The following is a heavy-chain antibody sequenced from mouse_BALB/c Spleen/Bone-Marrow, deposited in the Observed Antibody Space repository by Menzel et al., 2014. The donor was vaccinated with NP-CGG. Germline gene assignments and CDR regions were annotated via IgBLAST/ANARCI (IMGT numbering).Heavy chain of an antibody. J-gene: IGHJ2*01. D-gene: IGHD2-10*01. CDR1: GYTFTDYY. CDR2: IYPGSGNT. Sequence: VVESGPELVKPGASVKISCKASGYTFTDYYINWVKQTPGQGLEWIGWIYPGSGNTKYNEKFKGKATLTVDTSSSTAYMQLSSLTSEDTAVYFCARSPYYGNYDDYWGQGTTLTVSS. CDR3: ARSPYYGNYDDY. V-gene: IGHV1-84*02.